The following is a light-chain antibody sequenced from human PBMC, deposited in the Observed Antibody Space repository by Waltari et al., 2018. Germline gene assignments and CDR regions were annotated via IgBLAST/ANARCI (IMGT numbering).Light chain of an antibody. Sequence: QSALTQPASVSGSPGQSITISCTGGYKYVSWYQQHPGKAPKRIIYDVSNRPSGISDRFSGSKSGNTAALTIAGLQAEDEAYYYCSSYVGHTLWVFGGGTKLTVL. J-gene: IGLJ3*02. CDR2: DVS. CDR3: SSYVGHTLWV. V-gene: IGLV2-14*03. CDR1: GYKY.